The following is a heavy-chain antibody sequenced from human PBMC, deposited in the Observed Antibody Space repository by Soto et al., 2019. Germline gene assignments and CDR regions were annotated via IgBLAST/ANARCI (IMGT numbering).Heavy chain of an antibody. CDR1: GFTFSNYW. J-gene: IGHJ6*02. CDR3: AAILGMDV. Sequence: EVQLVESGGGLVQPGGSLRLSCAVSGFTFSNYWMSWVRQAPGKGLEWVANIKKDGSEKYYVDSVKGRFIISRDNGKKSLYLQMTGLRAEDTAVYYCAAILGMDVWGQGTTVTVSS. D-gene: IGHD3-3*02. CDR2: IKKDGSEK. V-gene: IGHV3-7*05.